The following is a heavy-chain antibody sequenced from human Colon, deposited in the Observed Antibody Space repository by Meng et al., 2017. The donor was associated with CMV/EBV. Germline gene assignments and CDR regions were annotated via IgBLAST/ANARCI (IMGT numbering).Heavy chain of an antibody. CDR1: GFTFSDYY. J-gene: IGHJ3*02. V-gene: IGHV3-21*01. CDR3: ARDRGDPDAFDI. Sequence: GGSLRLSCAASGFTFSDYYMNWVRQTPGKGLEWVSSISSSSTYIYYADSLKGRFTISRDNAKNSLYLLMNSLRAEDTAVYYCARDRGDPDAFDIWGQGTMVTVSS. D-gene: IGHD4-17*01. CDR2: ISSSSTYI.